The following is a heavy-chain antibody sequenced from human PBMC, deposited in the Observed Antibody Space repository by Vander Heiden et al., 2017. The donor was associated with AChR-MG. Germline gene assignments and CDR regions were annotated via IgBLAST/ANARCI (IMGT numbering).Heavy chain of an antibody. V-gene: IGHV4-34*01. J-gene: IGHJ4*02. CDR3: ARGRIMITFGGVIATYFDY. D-gene: IGHD3-16*02. Sequence: QVQLQQWGAGLLKPSETLSLTCAVYGGSFSGYYWSWIRQPPGKGLEWIGEINHSGSTNYNPSLKSRVTISVDTSKNQFSLKLSSVTAADTAVYYCARGRIMITFGGVIATYFDYWGQGTLVTVSS. CDR1: GGSFSGYY. CDR2: INHSGST.